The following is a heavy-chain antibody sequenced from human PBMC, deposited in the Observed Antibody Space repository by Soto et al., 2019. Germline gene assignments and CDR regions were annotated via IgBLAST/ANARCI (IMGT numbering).Heavy chain of an antibody. CDR1: GGPFGNYA. Sequence: ASVKVSCKDSGGPFGNYAINWMRQAPGQGLEWMGRIIPILAITNYPQKFQGRVTITADKSTSTAYMELSSLRSEDTAVYYCARFLKYCDITTVYSPLAYWGKGTSVTVSP. V-gene: IGHV1-69*04. J-gene: IGHJ1*01. D-gene: IGHD3-9*01. CDR3: ARFLKYCDITTVYSPLAY. CDR2: IIPILAIT.